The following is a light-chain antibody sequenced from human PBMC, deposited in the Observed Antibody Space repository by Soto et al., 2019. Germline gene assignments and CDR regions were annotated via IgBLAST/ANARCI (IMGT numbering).Light chain of an antibody. Sequence: IQLTQSPSSLSASVGSRVPITCRASQGISTYLAWYQQKPGRAPKLLIYTASTLQSGVPSRFSGRGSGTDFTLTISSLQPEDFATYYCQQLNSDPPITFGQGTRLEIK. CDR1: QGISTY. V-gene: IGKV1-9*01. CDR3: QQLNSDPPIT. CDR2: TAS. J-gene: IGKJ5*01.